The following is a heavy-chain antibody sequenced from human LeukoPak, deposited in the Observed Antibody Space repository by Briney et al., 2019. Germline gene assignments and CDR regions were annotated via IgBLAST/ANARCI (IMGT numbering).Heavy chain of an antibody. Sequence: GGSLRLSCATSGFTFSSYSMNWVRQAPGKGLEWVSSISSASVYMSYADSVKGRFTISRDNAKNSLYLQMNNLGAEDTAVYYCARDQRSSSWSFNYWGQGTLVTVSS. V-gene: IGHV3-21*01. CDR1: GFTFSSYS. J-gene: IGHJ4*02. CDR2: ISSASVYM. D-gene: IGHD6-13*01. CDR3: ARDQRSSSWSFNY.